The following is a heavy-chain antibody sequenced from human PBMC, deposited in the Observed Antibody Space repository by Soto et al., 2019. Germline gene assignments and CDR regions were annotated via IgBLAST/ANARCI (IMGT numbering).Heavy chain of an antibody. CDR1: GFTVSSNY. V-gene: IGHV3-53*01. Sequence: PGGSLRLSCAVSGFTVSSNYMNWVRRAPGKGLEWVSVIYSGGNKDYADSVKGRFTISRDNSKNTLYLQMNSLRAEDTAVYYCARDRIAANYYYMDVWGKGTTVTVSS. D-gene: IGHD6-6*01. J-gene: IGHJ6*03. CDR2: IYSGGNK. CDR3: ARDRIAANYYYMDV.